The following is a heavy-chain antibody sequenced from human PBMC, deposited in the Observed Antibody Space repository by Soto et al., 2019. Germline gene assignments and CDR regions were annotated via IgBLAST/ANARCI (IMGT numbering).Heavy chain of an antibody. CDR1: GFTFSSFG. CDR2: ISYDGNNK. Sequence: PGGSLRLSCAASGFTFSSFGMHWVRQAPGKGLEWVAVISYDGNNKYYADSVKDRFTISRDNSKNTLYLQMNSLRAEDTAVFYCAKQGHVVVIASLDVWGQGTTVTVSS. J-gene: IGHJ6*02. V-gene: IGHV3-30*18. CDR3: AKQGHVVVIASLDV. D-gene: IGHD2-21*01.